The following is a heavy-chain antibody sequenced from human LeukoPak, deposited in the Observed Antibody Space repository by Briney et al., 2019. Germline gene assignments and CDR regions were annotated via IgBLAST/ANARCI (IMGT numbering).Heavy chain of an antibody. CDR3: AAAFDY. V-gene: IGHV4-39*01. Sequence: SETLSLTCTVSGGSISSSSYYWGWIRQPPGKGLEWIGNTYYGGDTYYNPSLKSRVTISVDTSKNQLSLELNSVTAADTAVYYCAAAFDYWGQGILVTVSS. CDR1: GGSISSSSYY. CDR2: TYYGGDT. J-gene: IGHJ4*02. D-gene: IGHD6-25*01.